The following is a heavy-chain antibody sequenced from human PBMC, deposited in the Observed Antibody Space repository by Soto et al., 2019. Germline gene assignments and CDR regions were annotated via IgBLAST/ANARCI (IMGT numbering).Heavy chain of an antibody. V-gene: IGHV3-21*01. J-gene: IGHJ6*02. CDR2: ISISSTYI. Sequence: EVQLVESGGGLVKPGGSLRLSCAASGFSFSTFSMNWVRQAPGKGLEWVSSISISSTYINYADSVMGRFTISRDDAKNSLYLQMNSLRAEDTAVYYCARLISCSGGTCYSDYYYYGMDVWGQGTTVTVSS. CDR1: GFSFSTFS. D-gene: IGHD2-15*01. CDR3: ARLISCSGGTCYSDYYYYGMDV.